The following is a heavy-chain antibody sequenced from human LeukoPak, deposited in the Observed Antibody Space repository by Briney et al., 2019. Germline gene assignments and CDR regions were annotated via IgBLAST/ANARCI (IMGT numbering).Heavy chain of an antibody. D-gene: IGHD3-3*01. CDR1: GFTFSSYA. V-gene: IGHV3-30-3*01. CDR2: ISYDGSNK. J-gene: IGHJ4*02. CDR3: ARDERGILEWLPYLSY. Sequence: PGGSRRLSCAASGFTFSSYAMHWVRQAPGKGLEWVAVISYDGSNKYYANSVKGRFTISRDNSKNTLYLQMNSLRAEDTAVYYCARDERGILEWLPYLSYWGQGSLVTVSS.